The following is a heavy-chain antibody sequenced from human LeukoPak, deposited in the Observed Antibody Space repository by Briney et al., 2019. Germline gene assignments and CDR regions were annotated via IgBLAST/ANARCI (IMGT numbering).Heavy chain of an antibody. CDR1: GFTFSSYT. V-gene: IGHV3-21*01. D-gene: IGHD2-21*02. CDR2: ISSSSSYI. Sequence: GGSLRLSCAASGFTFSSYTMNWVRQAPGKGLVWVSSISSSSSYINYAVSVKCRFTISRDNAKNSLYLRMNSLRAEDTAVYYCARDGTSCGGDCYSGDYWGQGTLVTVSS. CDR3: ARDGTSCGGDCYSGDY. J-gene: IGHJ4*02.